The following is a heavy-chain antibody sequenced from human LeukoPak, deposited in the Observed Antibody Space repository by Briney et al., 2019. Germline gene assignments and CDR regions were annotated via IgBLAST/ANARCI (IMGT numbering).Heavy chain of an antibody. J-gene: IGHJ4*02. V-gene: IGHV4-39*01. CDR1: GGSISSSSYY. Sequence: SETLSLTCTVSGGSISSSSYYWGWIRQPPGKGLEWIGSIYYSGSTYYNPSLKSRVTISVDTSKNQLSLMVSSVTAADTAVYYCARASITIFGVVIDYWGQGTLVTVSS. CDR2: IYYSGST. CDR3: ARASITIFGVVIDY. D-gene: IGHD3-3*01.